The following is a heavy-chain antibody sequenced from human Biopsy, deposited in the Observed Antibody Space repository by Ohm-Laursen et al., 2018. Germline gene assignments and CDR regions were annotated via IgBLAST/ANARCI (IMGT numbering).Heavy chain of an antibody. CDR3: ARVPAYPSIDGYYGLDL. J-gene: IGHJ6*02. V-gene: IGHV1-2*02. Sequence: ASVKVSCKASGYTFAGYYLHWVRQAPGHGLEWMGWINPNSGNANYAQSFQGRPTVTRDTSITTAYMELTSLTSDDTAIYYCARVPAYPSIDGYYGLDLWGQGTTVIVSS. CDR1: GYTFAGYY. D-gene: IGHD2-15*01. CDR2: INPNSGNA.